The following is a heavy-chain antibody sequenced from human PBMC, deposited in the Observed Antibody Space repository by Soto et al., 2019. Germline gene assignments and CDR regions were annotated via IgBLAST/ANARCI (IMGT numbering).Heavy chain of an antibody. J-gene: IGHJ6*02. D-gene: IGHD3-10*01. V-gene: IGHV3-74*01. CDR2: INSDGSST. CDR1: GFTFSSYW. CDR3: ARAPPAGYYDYGMDV. Sequence: PGGSLRLSCAASGFTFSSYWMHWVRQAPGKGLVWVSRINSDGSSTSYADSVKGRFTISRDNAKNTLYLQMSSLRAEDTAVYYCARAPPAGYYDYGMDVWGQGTTVTVSS.